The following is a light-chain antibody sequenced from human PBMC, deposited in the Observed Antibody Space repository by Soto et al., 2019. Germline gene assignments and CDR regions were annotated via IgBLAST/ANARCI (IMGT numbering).Light chain of an antibody. CDR3: AAWDDSLNGYV. J-gene: IGLJ1*01. V-gene: IGLV1-44*01. Sequence: QSVLTQPPSASGTPGQRVTISCSGSSSNIGSNTVNWFQHLPGTAPKLLIYINNQRPSGVPDRFSGSKSGTSAYLAISGLLSEDEADYYCAAWDDSLNGYVFGTGTKVTVL. CDR2: INN. CDR1: SSNIGSNT.